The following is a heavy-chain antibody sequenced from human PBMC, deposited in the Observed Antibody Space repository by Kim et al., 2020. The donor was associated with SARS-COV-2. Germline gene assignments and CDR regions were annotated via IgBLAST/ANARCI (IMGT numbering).Heavy chain of an antibody. CDR2: IYYSGST. Sequence: SETLSLTCTVSGGSISSSSYYWGWIRQPPGKGLEWIGSIYYSGSTYYNPSLKSRVTISVDTSKNQFSLKLSSVTAADTAVYYCARHGGQQLVPSPPGLHQDLDPWGQGTLVTVSS. J-gene: IGHJ5*02. CDR1: GGSISSSSYY. CDR3: ARHGGQQLVPSPPGLHQDLDP. D-gene: IGHD6-13*01. V-gene: IGHV4-39*01.